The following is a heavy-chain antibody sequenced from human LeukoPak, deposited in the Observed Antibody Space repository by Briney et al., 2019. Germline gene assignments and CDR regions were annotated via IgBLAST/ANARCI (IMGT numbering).Heavy chain of an antibody. V-gene: IGHV3-23*01. J-gene: IGHJ4*02. Sequence: PGGSLRLSCAASGFTFSSYAMSWARQAPGKGLEWDSAISGSGGSTYYADSVKGRFTIPRDNSKNTLYLQMNSLRAEDTAVYYCAKFRDYYDSSGNDYWGQGTLVTVSS. D-gene: IGHD3-22*01. CDR1: GFTFSSYA. CDR3: AKFRDYYDSSGNDY. CDR2: ISGSGGST.